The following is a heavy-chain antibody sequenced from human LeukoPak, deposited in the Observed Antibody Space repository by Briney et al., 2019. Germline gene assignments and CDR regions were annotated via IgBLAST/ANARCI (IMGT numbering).Heavy chain of an antibody. CDR3: AKGKGGGYYPPGFDY. D-gene: IGHD3-10*01. CDR1: GFTFSNYA. V-gene: IGHV3-30-3*01. J-gene: IGHJ4*02. CDR2: ISYDGSNK. Sequence: GGSLRLSCAASGFTFSNYAMHWVRQAPGKGLEWVAVISYDGSNKYYADSVKGRFTISRDNSKNTLYLQMNSLRAEDTAVYYCAKGKGGGYYPPGFDYWGQGTLVTVSS.